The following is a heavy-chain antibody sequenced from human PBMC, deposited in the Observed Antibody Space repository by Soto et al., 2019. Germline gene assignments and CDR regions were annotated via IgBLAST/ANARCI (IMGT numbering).Heavy chain of an antibody. CDR2: IIAGNGIT. Sequence: GASVKVSCKASGYTFTSYAMHWVRQAPGQILVCFGCIIAGNGITVYAQQFQGRVSMTRNTAISTAYMELSGLRSEDSVVYFCAKWGQNPASGPNFDYWGQGTLVTVSS. CDR1: GYTFTSYA. CDR3: AKWGQNPASGPNFDY. D-gene: IGHD6-13*01. J-gene: IGHJ4*02. V-gene: IGHV1-3*01.